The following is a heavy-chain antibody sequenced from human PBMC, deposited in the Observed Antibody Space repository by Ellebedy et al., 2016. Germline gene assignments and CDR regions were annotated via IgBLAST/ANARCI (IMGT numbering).Heavy chain of an antibody. J-gene: IGHJ4*02. D-gene: IGHD3-9*01. V-gene: IGHV4-34*01. Sequence: SETLSLTCAVYGGSFSGYYWGWIHQPPGKGLEWIGEINHSGSTNYNTSLKSRVTISVDTSKNQFSLKLSSVTAADTAVYYCARGNENYDILTGYYNDYWGQGTLVTVSS. CDR1: GGSFSGYY. CDR3: ARGNENYDILTGYYNDY. CDR2: INHSGST.